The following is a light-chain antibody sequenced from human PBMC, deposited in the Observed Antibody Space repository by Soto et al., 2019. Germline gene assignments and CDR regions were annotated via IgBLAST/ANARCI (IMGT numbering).Light chain of an antibody. Sequence: EIVLTQSPGTLSLSPGERATLSCRASQSVSSSYLAWYQQKPGQAPRLLIYGASSRATGIPDRFSGSGSGTEFTLTISRLEPEVFAVFCCQQYGSSPPGTFGGGTKVEIK. J-gene: IGKJ4*01. V-gene: IGKV3-20*01. CDR1: QSVSSSY. CDR3: QQYGSSPPGT. CDR2: GAS.